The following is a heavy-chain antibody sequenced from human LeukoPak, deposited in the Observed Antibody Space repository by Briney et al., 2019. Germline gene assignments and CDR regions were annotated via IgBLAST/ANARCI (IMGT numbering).Heavy chain of an antibody. CDR2: IIPILGIA. D-gene: IGHD2-2*01. CDR1: GGTFSSYA. CDR3: ASGYCSSTSCYFYY. V-gene: IGHV1-69*04. Sequence: ASVKVSCKAPGGTFSSYAISWVRQAPGQGLEWMGRIIPILGIANYAQKFQGRVTITADKSTSTAYMELSSLRSEDTAVYYCASGYCSSTSCYFYYWGQGTLVTVSS. J-gene: IGHJ4*02.